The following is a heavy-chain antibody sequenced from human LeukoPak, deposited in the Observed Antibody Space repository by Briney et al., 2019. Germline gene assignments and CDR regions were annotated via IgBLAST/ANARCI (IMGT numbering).Heavy chain of an antibody. CDR3: ARGGSYSNYGYYYGMDV. J-gene: IGHJ6*02. V-gene: IGHV1-2*04. Sequence: NSGGTNYAQKFQGWVTMTRDTSISTAYMELSRLRSDDTAVYYCARGGSYSNYGYYYGMDVWGQGTTVTVSS. D-gene: IGHD4-11*01. CDR2: NSGGT.